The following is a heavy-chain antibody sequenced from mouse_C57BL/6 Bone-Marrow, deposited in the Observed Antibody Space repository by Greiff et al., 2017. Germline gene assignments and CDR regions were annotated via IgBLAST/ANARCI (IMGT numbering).Heavy chain of an antibody. CDR1: GFTFSDYG. D-gene: IGHD4-1*01. V-gene: IGHV5-17*01. Sequence: EVQLVESGGGLVKPGGSLKLSCAASGFTFSDYGMHWVRQAPEKGLEWVAYISSGSSTIYYADTVKGRFTISRDNAKNTLFLQMTSLRSADTAVYYCGISWDVWFAYWGQGTLVTVSA. CDR2: ISSGSSTI. J-gene: IGHJ3*01. CDR3: GISWDVWFAY.